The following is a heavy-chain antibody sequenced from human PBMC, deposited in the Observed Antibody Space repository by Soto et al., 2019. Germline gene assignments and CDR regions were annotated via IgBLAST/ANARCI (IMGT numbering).Heavy chain of an antibody. Sequence: SALALRLSCSASGFTFSSYGMHWVLQAPGKGLEWVAVISYDGSNKYYADPVKGRFTISRDNSKNTLYLQINSLRAEDTALQYCYSIQPYNWFDPWGQGTVVTVSS. CDR2: ISYDGSNK. D-gene: IGHD5-18*01. J-gene: IGHJ5*02. CDR1: GFTFSSYG. CDR3: YSIQPYNWFDP. V-gene: IGHV3-30*03.